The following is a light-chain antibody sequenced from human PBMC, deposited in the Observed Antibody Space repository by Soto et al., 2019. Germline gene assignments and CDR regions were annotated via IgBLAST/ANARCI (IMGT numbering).Light chain of an antibody. J-gene: IGKJ1*01. Sequence: AIRVTQSPSSFSSSTGDRVAITCLATQDIGTYLAWYQQIPGKAPKLLIYDASTLQTGVPSRFSGSGSGADFTLTISYLQSEDFGTYYCQQFYNYPRTFGQGTKVDIK. V-gene: IGKV1-8*01. CDR2: DAS. CDR1: QDIGTY. CDR3: QQFYNYPRT.